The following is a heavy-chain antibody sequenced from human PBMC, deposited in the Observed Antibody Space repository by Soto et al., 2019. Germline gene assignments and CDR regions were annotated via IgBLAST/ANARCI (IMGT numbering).Heavy chain of an antibody. V-gene: IGHV3-53*01. CDR3: ARDSGLIWGNYGMDV. D-gene: IGHD2-15*01. J-gene: IGHJ6*02. Sequence: EVQLVASGVGLIKPGWSLSLSCASSGFTVRSNYMTWVRRAPGKGLEWVSVLSRAGKFNYADAVKGRFTTSSDNSQNTWFLQMNSLRAEDTAVYYCARDSGLIWGNYGMDVWGQGTTVTVSS. CDR1: GFTVRSNY. CDR2: LSRAGKF.